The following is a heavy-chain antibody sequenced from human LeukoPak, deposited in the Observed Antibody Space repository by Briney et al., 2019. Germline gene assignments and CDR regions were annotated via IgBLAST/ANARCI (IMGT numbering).Heavy chain of an antibody. J-gene: IGHJ3*02. CDR1: GYSITSGYS. Sequence: SETLSLTCAVSGYSITSGYSCGWIRQPPGKGLEWIGNIRHSGSTYYTPTLRSRVTISRYTSKNQSSLKLSSVTAADTAVYYCERFDHVWETHVMDAFDIWGEGTVLSVSS. CDR2: IRHSGST. CDR3: ERFDHVWETHVMDAFDI. D-gene: IGHD3-16*01. V-gene: IGHV4-38-2*01.